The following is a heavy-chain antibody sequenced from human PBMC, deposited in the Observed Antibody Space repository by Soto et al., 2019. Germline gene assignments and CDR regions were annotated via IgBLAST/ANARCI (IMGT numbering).Heavy chain of an antibody. J-gene: IGHJ4*02. D-gene: IGHD6-6*01. V-gene: IGHV1-58*02. CDR2: IVVGSGNT. Sequence: SVKVSCKASGFTFTSSAMQWVRQARGQRLEWIGWIVVGSGNTNYALKFQERVTITRDMSTSTAYMELSSLRSEDTAVYYCAAILYSSSSDWGQGTLVTVSS. CDR1: GFTFTSSA. CDR3: AAILYSSSSD.